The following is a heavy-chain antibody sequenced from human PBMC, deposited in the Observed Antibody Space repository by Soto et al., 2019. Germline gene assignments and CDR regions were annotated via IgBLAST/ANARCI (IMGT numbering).Heavy chain of an antibody. CDR1: GGSISSGGNS. CDR2: ISHSGST. Sequence: QLLLQESGSGLVKPSQTLSLTCAVSGGSISSGGNSWSWIRQPPGKGLEWIGYISHSGSTYYNPSLKSRVTISVDRSKNQFSLKLSSVTAADTAVYYCARGGLLPDYWGQGTLVTVSS. V-gene: IGHV4-30-2*01. D-gene: IGHD6-19*01. CDR3: ARGGLLPDY. J-gene: IGHJ4*02.